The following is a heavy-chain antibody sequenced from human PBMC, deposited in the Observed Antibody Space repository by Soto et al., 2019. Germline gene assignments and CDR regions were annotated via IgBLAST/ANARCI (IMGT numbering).Heavy chain of an antibody. CDR2: IYYSGST. CDR1: GGSISSSSYY. V-gene: IGHV4-39*01. J-gene: IGHJ6*02. D-gene: IGHD3-10*01. CDR3: ARVYYGSGSLRYGMDV. Sequence: QLQLQESGPGLVKPSETLSLTCTVSGGSISSSSYYWGWIRQPPGKGLEWIGSIYYSGSTYYNPSLKSRVTISVDTSKNQFSLKLSSVTAADTAVYYCARVYYGSGSLRYGMDVWGQGTTVTVSS.